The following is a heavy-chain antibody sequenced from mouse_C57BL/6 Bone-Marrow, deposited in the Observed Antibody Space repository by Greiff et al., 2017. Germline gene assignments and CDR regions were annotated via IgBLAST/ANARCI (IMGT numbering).Heavy chain of an antibody. D-gene: IGHD2-4*01. Sequence: EVQLVESGGGLVQPKGSLKLSCAASGFSFNTYAMNWVRQAPGKGLEWVARIRSKSNNYATYYADSVKDRFTISRDDSESMLYLQMNNLKTEDTAMYYCSRHGDYDEGFAYWGQGTLVTVSA. CDR2: IRSKSNNYAT. CDR3: SRHGDYDEGFAY. CDR1: GFSFNTYA. J-gene: IGHJ3*01. V-gene: IGHV10-1*01.